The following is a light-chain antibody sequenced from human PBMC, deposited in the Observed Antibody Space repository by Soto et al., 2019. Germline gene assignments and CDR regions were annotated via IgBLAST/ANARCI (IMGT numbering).Light chain of an antibody. V-gene: IGKV3-20*01. Sequence: EIVLTQAPDTLSLSPGERAAVSCRASQSISSTQLVWYQQKPGQAPTLLIFGASSRATGIPDRFSGSGSGTDFTLTISSLEPEDFAVYYCQQYNDWPPTFGQGTKVDI. CDR1: QSISSTQ. J-gene: IGKJ1*01. CDR3: QQYNDWPPT. CDR2: GAS.